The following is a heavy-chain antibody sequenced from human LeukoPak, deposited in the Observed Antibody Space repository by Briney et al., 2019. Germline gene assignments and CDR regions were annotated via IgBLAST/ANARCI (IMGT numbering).Heavy chain of an antibody. J-gene: IGHJ4*02. D-gene: IGHD3-22*01. CDR2: IRGSGGST. Sequence: GGSLRLSCVASGFTFSSYAMSWVRQAPGKGLEWVSGIRGSGGSTSNADSVKGRFTISRDNSKNTLYLQMNSLRAEDTAVYYCANLYYYDSSGYYPINFGYWGQGTLVTVSS. V-gene: IGHV3-23*01. CDR1: GFTFSSYA. CDR3: ANLYYYDSSGYYPINFGY.